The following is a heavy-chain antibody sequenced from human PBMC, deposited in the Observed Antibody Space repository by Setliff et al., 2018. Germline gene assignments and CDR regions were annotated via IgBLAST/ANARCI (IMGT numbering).Heavy chain of an antibody. D-gene: IGHD1-26*01. Sequence: SETLSLTCTVSGDSISPHYWSWIRQPPGKGLEWVASIYYSGKTYSNPSFKSRVTMSLDKSKNQFSLKLTSVTAADAAVYYCANPAYLRELDYWGPGTLVTVSS. J-gene: IGHJ4*02. CDR2: IYYSGKT. CDR1: GDSISPHY. V-gene: IGHV4-59*04. CDR3: ANPAYLRELDY.